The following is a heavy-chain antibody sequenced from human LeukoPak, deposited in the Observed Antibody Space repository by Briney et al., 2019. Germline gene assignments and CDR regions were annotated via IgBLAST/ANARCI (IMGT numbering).Heavy chain of an antibody. CDR3: AVRYYYDSSGSQNAFDI. J-gene: IGHJ3*02. D-gene: IGHD3-22*01. Sequence: ASVKVSCKASGYTFTGYYMHWVRQAPGQGLEWMRWINPNSGGTNYAQKFQGRVTMTRDTSITTAYMELSRLRSDDTAVYYCAVRYYYDSSGSQNAFDIWGQGTMVTVSS. V-gene: IGHV1-2*02. CDR2: INPNSGGT. CDR1: GYTFTGYY.